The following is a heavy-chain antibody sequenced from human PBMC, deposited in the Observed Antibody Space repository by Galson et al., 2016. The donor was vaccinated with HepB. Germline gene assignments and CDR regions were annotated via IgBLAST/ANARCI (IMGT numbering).Heavy chain of an antibody. CDR2: ITNSGSAI. D-gene: IGHD1-26*01. CDR1: GFTFSEYY. V-gene: IGHV3-11*01. J-gene: IGHJ4*02. Sequence: SLRLSCAASGFTFSEYYMSWIRQAPGKGLELVSYITNSGSAIYTADFVKGRFTISRDNAKNSLYLQMNSLRVEDTAAYYCARETPIVGASYDYWGQGTLVTVSS. CDR3: ARETPIVGASYDY.